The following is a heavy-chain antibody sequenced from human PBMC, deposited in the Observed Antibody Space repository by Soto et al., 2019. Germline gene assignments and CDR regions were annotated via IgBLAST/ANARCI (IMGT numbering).Heavy chain of an antibody. CDR1: GGSFSGYY. CDR2: INHSGST. D-gene: IGHD3-10*01. CDR3: ASGLGSGSYLLYYSYYGMDV. Sequence: SEALSLTCAVYGGSFSGYYCSWIRQPPGKGLEWIGEINHSGSTNYNPSLKSRVTISVDTSKNQFSLKLSSVTAADTAVYYCASGLGSGSYLLYYSYYGMDVWGQGTTVPVSS. V-gene: IGHV4-34*01. J-gene: IGHJ6*02.